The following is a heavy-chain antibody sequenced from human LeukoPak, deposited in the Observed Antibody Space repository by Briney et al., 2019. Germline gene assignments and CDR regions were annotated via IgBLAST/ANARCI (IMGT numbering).Heavy chain of an antibody. D-gene: IGHD2-8*02. CDR1: GFAFSSYA. CDR3: AKHVGYCTASTCHFDS. J-gene: IGHJ4*02. CDR2: ICGSGDST. Sequence: PGVSLRLSCAASGFAFSSYAMTWVRQSPGKGLEWASAICGSGDSTYYADSVKGRFTISRDNSKNTLYLQMNTLRAEDTAVYYCAKHVGYCTASTCHFDSWGQGTLVSVSS. V-gene: IGHV3-23*01.